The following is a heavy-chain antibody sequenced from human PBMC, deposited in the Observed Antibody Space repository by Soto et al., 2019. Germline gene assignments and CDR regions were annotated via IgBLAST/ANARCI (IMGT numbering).Heavy chain of an antibody. CDR1: GYSFTSYW. J-gene: IGHJ4*02. CDR3: ARLLHCSGGSCYSESYFDY. D-gene: IGHD2-15*01. V-gene: IGHV5-51*01. Sequence: LGESLKISCKGSGYSFTSYWIGWVRQMPGKGLEWMGIIYPGDSDTRYSPSFQGQVTISADKSISTAYLQWSSLKASDTAMYYCARLLHCSGGSCYSESYFDYWGQGTLVTVSS. CDR2: IYPGDSDT.